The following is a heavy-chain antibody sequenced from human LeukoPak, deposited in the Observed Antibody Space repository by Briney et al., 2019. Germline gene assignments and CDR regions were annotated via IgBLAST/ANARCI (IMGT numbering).Heavy chain of an antibody. D-gene: IGHD3-9*01. J-gene: IGHJ3*02. CDR1: GYTFTSYA. CDR3: ARVFTGYYDTLTPWGAFDI. CDR2: INAGNGNT. Sequence: ASVKVSCKASGYTFTSYAMHWVRQAPGQRLEWMGWINAGNGNTKYSQKFQGRVTITRDTSASTAYMELSSLRSEDTAVYYCARVFTGYYDTLTPWGAFDIWGQGTMVTVSS. V-gene: IGHV1-3*01.